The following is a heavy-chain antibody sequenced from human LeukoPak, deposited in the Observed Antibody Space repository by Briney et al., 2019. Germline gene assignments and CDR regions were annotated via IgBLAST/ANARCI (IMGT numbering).Heavy chain of an antibody. J-gene: IGHJ4*02. D-gene: IGHD6-19*01. CDR2: ISQDGSEK. Sequence: PGGSLRLSCAASGFTFNNYWLTWVRQAPGKGLERVAKISQDGSEKYYVDSVKGRFTISRDSGKNSLYLQMNSLRVEDTAVYYCARPVGSSGCDYWGQGPLSPSPQ. CDR1: GFTFNNYW. V-gene: IGHV3-7*01. CDR3: ARPVGSSGCDY.